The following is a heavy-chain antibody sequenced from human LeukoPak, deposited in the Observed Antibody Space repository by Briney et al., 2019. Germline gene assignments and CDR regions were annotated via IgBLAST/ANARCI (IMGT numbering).Heavy chain of an antibody. D-gene: IGHD3-3*01. V-gene: IGHV4-34*01. CDR1: GGSFSGYY. CDR3: ARDLHLYDFLSGYPWDWFDP. J-gene: IGHJ5*02. CDR2: INHSGST. Sequence: PSETLSLTCAVYGGSFSGYYWSWIRQPPGKGLEWIGEINHSGSTNYNPSLKSLVTISVDTSKNQFSLKLSSVTAAETAVYYCARDLHLYDFLSGYPWDWFDPWGQGTLVHVFS.